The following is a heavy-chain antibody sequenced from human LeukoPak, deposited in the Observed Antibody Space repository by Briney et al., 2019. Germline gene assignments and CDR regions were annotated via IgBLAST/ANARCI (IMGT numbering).Heavy chain of an antibody. V-gene: IGHV1-2*02. J-gene: IGHJ4*02. Sequence: EASVKVSCKASGYTFIDYYIHWVRHAPGQGLEWMGWINPTSGATNSAQKFHGRVTVTSDTSISTAYMELSGLRSDDTAIYYCARATNRGSPANAYVYWGQGTLVTVSS. CDR3: ARATNRGSPANAYVY. CDR1: GYTFIDYY. CDR2: INPTSGAT. D-gene: IGHD3-16*01.